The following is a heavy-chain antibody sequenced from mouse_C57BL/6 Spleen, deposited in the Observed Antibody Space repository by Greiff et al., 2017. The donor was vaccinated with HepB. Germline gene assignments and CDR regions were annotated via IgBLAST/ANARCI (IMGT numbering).Heavy chain of an antibody. CDR1: GYTFTSYW. CDR3: ARYAITTVVGAMDY. D-gene: IGHD1-1*01. V-gene: IGHV1-7*01. Sequence: QVQLQQSGAELAKPGASVKLSCKASGYTFTSYWMHWVKQRPGQGLEWIGYINPSSGYTKYNQKFKDKATLTADKSSSPAYMQLSSMTYEDSAVYYCARYAITTVVGAMDYWGQGTSVTVSS. J-gene: IGHJ4*01. CDR2: INPSSGYT.